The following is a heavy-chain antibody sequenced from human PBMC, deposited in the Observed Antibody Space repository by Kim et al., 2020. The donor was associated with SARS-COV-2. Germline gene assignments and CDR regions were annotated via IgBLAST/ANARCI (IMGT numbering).Heavy chain of an antibody. D-gene: IGHD1-26*01. Sequence: AQNFQGRVTITADESTSTAYMELSSLRSEDTAVYYCASMTHSGSYDYFDYWGQGTLVTVSS. CDR3: ASMTHSGSYDYFDY. V-gene: IGHV1-69*01. J-gene: IGHJ4*02.